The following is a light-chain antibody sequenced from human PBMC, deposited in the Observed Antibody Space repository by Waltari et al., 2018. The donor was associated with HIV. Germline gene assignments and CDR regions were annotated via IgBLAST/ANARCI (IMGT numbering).Light chain of an antibody. J-gene: IGKJ1*01. CDR3: QQYGSLGRA. CDR2: GAS. Sequence: EMLLTQSPGTLSLPPGDRAALSCRTSRSVAGDFLAWYQHGPGQAPRVLIYGASTRAADVPERFIGSGSGTNFSLTIDGLHSEDSGLYFCQQYGSLGRAFGQGTKV. CDR1: RSVAGDF. V-gene: IGKV3-20*01.